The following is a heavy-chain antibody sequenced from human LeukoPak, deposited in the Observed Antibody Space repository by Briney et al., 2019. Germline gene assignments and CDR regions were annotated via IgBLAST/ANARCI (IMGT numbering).Heavy chain of an antibody. CDR3: ASPPYGYYYYYMDV. D-gene: IGHD3-16*01. CDR1: GFTFSSYW. J-gene: IGHJ6*03. CDR2: IKQDGSEK. V-gene: IGHV3-7*01. Sequence: GGSLRLSCAASGFTFSSYWMSWVRQAPGKGLEWVANIKQDGSEKYYVDPVKGRFTISRDNAKNSLYLQMNSLRAEDTAVYYCASPPYGYYYYYMDVWGKGPTVTVSS.